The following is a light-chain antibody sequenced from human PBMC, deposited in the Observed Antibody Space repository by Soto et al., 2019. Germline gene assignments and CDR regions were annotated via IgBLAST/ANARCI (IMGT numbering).Light chain of an antibody. V-gene: IGKV3-15*01. CDR3: QHFNSWPLL. CDR1: QNVNNR. Sequence: EIVMTQSPAMLSVSPGERATLSCRASQNVNNRLAWYQQKAGQPPRLLIYGASTRATGIPARFSGSGSETEFTLTISSLQSEDFAVYYCQHFNSWPLLFGQGTKVDIK. CDR2: GAS. J-gene: IGKJ1*01.